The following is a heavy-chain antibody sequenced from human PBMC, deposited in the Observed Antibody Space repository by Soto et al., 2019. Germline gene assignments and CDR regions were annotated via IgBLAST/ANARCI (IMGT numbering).Heavy chain of an antibody. V-gene: IGHV1-69*13. CDR3: ARDKSYNYYDSSGYYYSYYGMDV. Sequence: GASVKVSCKASGGTFSSYAISWVRQAPGQGLEWMGGIIPIFGTANYAQKFQGRVTITADESTSTAYMELSSLRSEDTAVYYCARDKSYNYYDSSGYYYSYYGMDVWGQGTTVTV. D-gene: IGHD3-22*01. CDR1: GGTFSSYA. CDR2: IIPIFGTA. J-gene: IGHJ6*02.